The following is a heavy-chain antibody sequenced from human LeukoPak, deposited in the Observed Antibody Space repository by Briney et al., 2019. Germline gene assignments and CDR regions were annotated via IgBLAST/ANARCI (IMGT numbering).Heavy chain of an antibody. CDR2: ISSSSSYI. V-gene: IGHV3-21*01. D-gene: IGHD6-13*01. Sequence: PGRSLRLSCVASGFTFSSYSMNWVRQAPGKGLEWVSSISSSSSYIYYADSVKGRFTISRDNAKNSLYPQMNSLRAEDTAVYYCARDPFGAAGTYFDYWGQGTLVTVSS. CDR3: ARDPFGAAGTYFDY. J-gene: IGHJ4*02. CDR1: GFTFSSYS.